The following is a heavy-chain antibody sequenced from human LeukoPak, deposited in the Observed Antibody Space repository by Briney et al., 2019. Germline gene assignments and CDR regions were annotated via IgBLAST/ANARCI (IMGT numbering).Heavy chain of an antibody. CDR3: AAFRRDAFDV. Sequence: SQTLSLTSAISGDILSSSSAAWNWISQSPSRGLEWLGRTYYRSKSYNEYAVSVKIRITINPDTSNNQFSLRLSSVIPEDTAVYYCAAFRRDAFDVWGQGTMVTISS. J-gene: IGHJ3*01. CDR1: GDILSSSSAA. V-gene: IGHV6-1*01. CDR2: TYYRSKSYN.